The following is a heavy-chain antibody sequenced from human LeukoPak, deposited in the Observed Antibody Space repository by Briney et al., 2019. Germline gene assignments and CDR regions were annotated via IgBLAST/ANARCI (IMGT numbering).Heavy chain of an antibody. J-gene: IGHJ4*02. CDR2: IRYDGSNK. Sequence: PGGSLRLSCAASGFTLSSYGMHWVRQAPGKGLEWVAFIRYDGSNKYYADSVKGRFTISRDNSKNTLYLQMNSLRAEDTAVYYCAKDWDYYDSSGYYYVGYFDYWGQGTLVTVSS. CDR1: GFTLSSYG. D-gene: IGHD3-22*01. V-gene: IGHV3-30*02. CDR3: AKDWDYYDSSGYYYVGYFDY.